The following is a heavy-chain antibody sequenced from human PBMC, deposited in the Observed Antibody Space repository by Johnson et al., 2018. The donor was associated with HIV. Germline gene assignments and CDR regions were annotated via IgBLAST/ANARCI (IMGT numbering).Heavy chain of an antibody. Sequence: QMQLVESGGGVVQPGRSLRLSCAASGFTFSSYGMHWVRQAPGKGLEWVAVISYDGSNKYYADSVKGRFTISRDSSKNTLYLQMNSLRAEVTAVYYCAKDRRGKQQLVTGNDAFDIWGQGTMVTVSS. CDR1: GFTFSSYG. V-gene: IGHV3-30*19. CDR3: AKDRRGKQQLVTGNDAFDI. CDR2: ISYDGSNK. D-gene: IGHD6-13*01. J-gene: IGHJ3*02.